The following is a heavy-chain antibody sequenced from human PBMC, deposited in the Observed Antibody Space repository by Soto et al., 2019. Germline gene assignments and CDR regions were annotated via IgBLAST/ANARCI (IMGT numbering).Heavy chain of an antibody. CDR2: TYFRSKWYN. J-gene: IGHJ5*02. Sequence: PSQTLSLPCAISGDSVSSNTASWNWIRQSPSRGLEWLGRTYFRSKWYNDYAVSVKSRIIINPDTSNNQFSLQLNSVTPEDTAVYFCAKGDNLGPKTGYAFDPWGQGTLVTVSS. CDR3: AKGDNLGPKTGYAFDP. CDR1: GDSVSSNTAS. V-gene: IGHV6-1*01. D-gene: IGHD5-12*01.